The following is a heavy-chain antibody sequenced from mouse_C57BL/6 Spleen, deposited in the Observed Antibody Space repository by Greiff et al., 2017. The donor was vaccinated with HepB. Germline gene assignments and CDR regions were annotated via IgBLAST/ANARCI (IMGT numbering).Heavy chain of an antibody. V-gene: IGHV1-69*01. D-gene: IGHD4-1*01. Sequence: QVQLQQPGAELVMPGASVKLSCKASGYTFTSYWMHWVKQRPGQGLEWIGEIDPSDSYTNYNQKFKGKSTLTVDKSSSTAYMQLSSLTSEDSAVYYCARISNWAHYFDYWGQGTTLTVSS. CDR3: ARISNWAHYFDY. CDR2: IDPSDSYT. J-gene: IGHJ2*01. CDR1: GYTFTSYW.